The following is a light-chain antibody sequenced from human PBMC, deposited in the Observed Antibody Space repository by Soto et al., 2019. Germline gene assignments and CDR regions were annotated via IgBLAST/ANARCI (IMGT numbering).Light chain of an antibody. J-gene: IGKJ1*01. CDR1: QSVSSN. Sequence: EIVLTQSPATLSVSPGERATLSCRASQSVSSNLAWYQQKPGQAPRLLIYGASTRATGIPARFSGSGSGTEFTLTINNLQPDDLATYICQQYKSYSTFGRGTKVDIK. CDR3: QQYKSYST. CDR2: GAS. V-gene: IGKV3-15*01.